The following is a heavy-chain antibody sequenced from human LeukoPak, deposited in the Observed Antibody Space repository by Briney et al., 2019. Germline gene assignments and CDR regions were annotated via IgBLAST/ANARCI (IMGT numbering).Heavy chain of an antibody. CDR3: ARERSYNWFDP. J-gene: IGHJ5*02. CDR2: IYSGGST. CDR1: GFTVSSNY. V-gene: IGHV3-53*01. Sequence: GGSLRLSCAASGFTVSSNYMSWVRQAPGKGLEWVSVIYSGGSTYYADSVKGRFTISRDNSKNTLYLQTNSLRAEDTAVYYCARERSYNWFDPWGQGTLVTVSS.